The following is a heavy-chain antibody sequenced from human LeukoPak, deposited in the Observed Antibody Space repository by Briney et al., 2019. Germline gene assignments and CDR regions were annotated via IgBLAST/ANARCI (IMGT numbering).Heavy chain of an antibody. CDR1: GGSISSYY. D-gene: IGHD2-15*01. CDR2: IYTSGST. CDR3: ARDLGYCSGGSCYSFYYYYGMGV. V-gene: IGHV4-4*07. J-gene: IGHJ6*02. Sequence: SETLSLTCTVSGGSISSYYWSWIRQPAGKGLEWIGRIYTSGSTNYNPSLKSRVTMSVDTSKNQFSLKLSSVTAADTAVYYCARDLGYCSGGSCYSFYYYYGMGVWGQGTTVTVSS.